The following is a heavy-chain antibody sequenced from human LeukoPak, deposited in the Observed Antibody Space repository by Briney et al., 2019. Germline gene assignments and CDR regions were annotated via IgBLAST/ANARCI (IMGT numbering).Heavy chain of an antibody. J-gene: IGHJ4*02. D-gene: IGHD3-10*01. Sequence: GGSLRLSCAASGFTFSSYGMHWVRQAPGKGLEWVAFIRYDGSNKYYADSVKGRFTISRDNSKNTLYLQMNSLRAEDTAVYYCAKDYYGSGSYYNGEGLDYWGQGTLVTVSS. CDR1: GFTFSSYG. CDR3: AKDYYGSGSYYNGEGLDY. V-gene: IGHV3-30*02. CDR2: IRYDGSNK.